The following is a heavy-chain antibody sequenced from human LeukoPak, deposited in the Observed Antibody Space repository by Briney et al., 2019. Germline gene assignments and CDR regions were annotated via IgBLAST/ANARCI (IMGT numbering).Heavy chain of an antibody. Sequence: ASVKVSCKAYGYTFTGYYMHCVRQDPGQGLEWMGRINPNSGRTNYAQKLQGRVTMTGDTSISTAYMELTRLTSDDTAVYYCARGTYYDSSAYSGVRLFDYWGQGTLVTVSS. CDR1: GYTFTGYY. J-gene: IGHJ4*02. D-gene: IGHD3-22*01. CDR2: INPNSGRT. CDR3: ARGTYYDSSAYSGVRLFDY. V-gene: IGHV1-2*02.